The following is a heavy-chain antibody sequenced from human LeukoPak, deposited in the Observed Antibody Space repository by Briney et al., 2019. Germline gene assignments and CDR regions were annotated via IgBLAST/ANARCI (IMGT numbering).Heavy chain of an antibody. CDR2: ISSRGTTT. Sequence: GGSLRLSCLASGFTFRDYYMTWIRQAPGKGLEWISFISSRGTTTDYADSVKGRFTISRDNANSSLFLQMNSLSAEDTALYYCARDRGSNNYFDHWGQGTLVTVSS. V-gene: IGHV3-11*01. D-gene: IGHD2-2*01. CDR3: ARDRGSNNYFDH. CDR1: GFTFRDYY. J-gene: IGHJ4*02.